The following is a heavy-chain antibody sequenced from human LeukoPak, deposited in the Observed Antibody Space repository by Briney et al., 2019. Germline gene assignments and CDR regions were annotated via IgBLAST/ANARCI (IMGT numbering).Heavy chain of an antibody. CDR3: ASERGGNPGRRNWFDP. CDR1: GYTFTSYY. J-gene: IGHJ5*02. Sequence: ASVKVSCKASGYTFTSYYMHWVRQAPGQGLEWMGIINPSGGSTSYAQKFQGRVTMTRDMSTSTVYMELSSLRSEDTAVYYCASERGGNPGRRNWFDPWGQGTLVTVSS. D-gene: IGHD4-23*01. V-gene: IGHV1-46*01. CDR2: INPSGGST.